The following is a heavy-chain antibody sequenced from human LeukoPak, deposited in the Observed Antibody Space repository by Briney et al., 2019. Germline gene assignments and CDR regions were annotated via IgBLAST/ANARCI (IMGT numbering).Heavy chain of an antibody. V-gene: IGHV3-33*08. D-gene: IGHD2-2*01. CDR2: IWYDGSNK. CDR1: GFTFSSYW. Sequence: QPGGSLRLSCAASGFTFSSYWMSWVRQASGKGLEWVAVIWYDGSNKYYADSVKGRFTISRDNSKNTLYLQMNSLRAEDTAVYYCARERLPAHYYYYGMDVWGQGTTVTVSS. CDR3: ARERLPAHYYYYGMDV. J-gene: IGHJ6*02.